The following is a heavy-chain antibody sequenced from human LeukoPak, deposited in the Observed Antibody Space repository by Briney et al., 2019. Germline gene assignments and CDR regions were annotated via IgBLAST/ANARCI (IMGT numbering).Heavy chain of an antibody. J-gene: IGHJ6*03. CDR2: ISTSSIDI. D-gene: IGHD1-26*01. CDR1: GFTFSLYT. Sequence: PGGSLRLSCAASGFTFSLYTMNWVRQAPGKGLECVSSISTSSIDIYYADSLKGRFTISINNPKNSLYLQMNSLRAEDTAIYYCARDPYNGGYGASYYYYIDVWGKGTTVTISS. V-gene: IGHV3-21*01. CDR3: ARDPYNGGYGASYYYYIDV.